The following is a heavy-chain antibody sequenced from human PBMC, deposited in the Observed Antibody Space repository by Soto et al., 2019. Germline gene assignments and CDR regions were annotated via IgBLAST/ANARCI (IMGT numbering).Heavy chain of an antibody. J-gene: IGHJ6*02. V-gene: IGHV1-69*01. D-gene: IGHD1-26*01. CDR2: IIPIFGTA. CDR1: RVAFSKFI. CDR3: AKVRYSGPMGYYYGMDV. Sequence: QAQLEQSGGEVKKPGSSVKVSCKASRVAFSKFIVTWVRQAPGLGLEWVGGIIPIFGTANYAQKFQGRVTITADESTSTSYMEVNNLRAEDTAVYYCAKVRYSGPMGYYYGMDVWGQGPTVTVSS.